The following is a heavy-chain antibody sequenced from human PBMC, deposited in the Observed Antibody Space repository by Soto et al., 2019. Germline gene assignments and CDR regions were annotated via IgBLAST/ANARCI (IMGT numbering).Heavy chain of an antibody. CDR2: IIPIYSKA. Sequence: VASVKGSCKASEGTFSSYASSWVRQAPGQALEWRGGIIPIYSKANYAQKYHGRATIRADKSRSTAYMELSIVRCEDTAVYYCASSYCSGGSCSSLRGLDVWGQGTTVNVSS. CDR3: ASSYCSGGSCSSLRGLDV. J-gene: IGHJ6*02. CDR1: EGTFSSYA. D-gene: IGHD2-15*01. V-gene: IGHV1-69*06.